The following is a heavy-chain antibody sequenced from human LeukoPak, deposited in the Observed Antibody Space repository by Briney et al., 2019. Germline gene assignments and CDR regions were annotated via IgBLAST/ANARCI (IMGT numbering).Heavy chain of an antibody. J-gene: IGHJ4*02. CDR2: ISAYNGNT. D-gene: IGHD1-26*01. CDR1: GYTFTSYG. V-gene: IGHV1-18*01. Sequence: ASVKVSCKASGYTFTSYGISWVRQAPGQGLEWMGWISAYNGNTNYAQKLQGRVTTTTDTSTSTAYMELRSLRSDDTAVYYCARDRLSGSYRDNFDYWGQGTLVTVSS. CDR3: ARDRLSGSYRDNFDY.